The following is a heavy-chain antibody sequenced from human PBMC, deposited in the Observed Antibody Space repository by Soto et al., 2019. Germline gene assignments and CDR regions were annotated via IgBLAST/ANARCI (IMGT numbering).Heavy chain of an antibody. CDR2: ISGSGGST. CDR1: GFTFSSYA. Sequence: GGSLRLSCAASGFTFSSYAMSWVRQAPGKGLEWVSAISGSGGSTYYADSVKGRFTISRDNSKNTLYLQMNSLRAEDTAVYYCAKDRDFDWLNPRGGVGFYGMDVWGQGTTVTVSS. CDR3: AKDRDFDWLNPRGGVGFYGMDV. V-gene: IGHV3-23*01. D-gene: IGHD3-9*01. J-gene: IGHJ6*02.